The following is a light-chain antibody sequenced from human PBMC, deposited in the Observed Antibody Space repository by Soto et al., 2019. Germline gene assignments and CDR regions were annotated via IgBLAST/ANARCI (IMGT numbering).Light chain of an antibody. Sequence: DIQMIQSPSTLSASVGDRVTITCRASQSISSWLAWYQQKPGKAPKLLIYDASSLESGVPSRFSGSGSGTEFTLTISSLQPDDFATYYCQQYNSYSPWTFGQGTKVDI. CDR1: QSISSW. J-gene: IGKJ1*01. CDR2: DAS. CDR3: QQYNSYSPWT. V-gene: IGKV1-5*01.